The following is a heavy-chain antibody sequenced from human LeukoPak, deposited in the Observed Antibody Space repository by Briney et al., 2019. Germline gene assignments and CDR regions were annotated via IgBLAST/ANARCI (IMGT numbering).Heavy chain of an antibody. Sequence: ASVKVSCKASGYTFTSYDINWVRQATGQGLEWMGWMNPNSGNTGYAQKFQGRVTMTRNTSISTAYMELSSLRSEDTAVYYCARAPSITMVRGVKKGIYAFDIWGQGTMVTVSS. D-gene: IGHD3-10*01. J-gene: IGHJ3*02. V-gene: IGHV1-8*01. CDR2: MNPNSGNT. CDR3: ARAPSITMVRGVKKGIYAFDI. CDR1: GYTFTSYD.